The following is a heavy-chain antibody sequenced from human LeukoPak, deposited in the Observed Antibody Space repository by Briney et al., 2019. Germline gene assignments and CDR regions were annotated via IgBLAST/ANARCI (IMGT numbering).Heavy chain of an antibody. D-gene: IGHD2/OR15-2a*01. CDR2: ISAYNGNT. V-gene: IGHV1-18*04. Sequence: GASVKVSCKASGYTFTSYGISWVRQAPGQGLEWMGWISAYNGNTNYAQKLQGRVTMTTDTSTSTAYMELRSLRSEDTAVYYCAREGGSVDTLSLDYWGQGTLVTVSS. CDR1: GYTFTSYG. J-gene: IGHJ4*02. CDR3: AREGGSVDTLSLDY.